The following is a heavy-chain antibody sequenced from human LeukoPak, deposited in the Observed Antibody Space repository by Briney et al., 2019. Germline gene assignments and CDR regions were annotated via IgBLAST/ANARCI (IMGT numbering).Heavy chain of an antibody. CDR2: ISGSVGSA. CDR1: GITFSIYA. Sequence: GGSLRLSCAASGITFSIYAMTWVRQAPGKGLEWVSGISGSVGSADYAASVKGRFTISRDNSKNTLYLQMNSLRVEDTAVYYCAKDLNRPDWGQGTLVTVSS. V-gene: IGHV3-23*01. CDR3: AKDLNRPD. J-gene: IGHJ4*02.